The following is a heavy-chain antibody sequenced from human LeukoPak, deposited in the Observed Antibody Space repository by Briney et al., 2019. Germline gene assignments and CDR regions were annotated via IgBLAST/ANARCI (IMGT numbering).Heavy chain of an antibody. V-gene: IGHV2-5*02. CDR1: GFSLSTSGVG. Sequence: SGPTLVNPTQTLTLTCTFSGFSLSTSGVGVGWIRQPPGKALEWLALIYWDDDKRYSPSLKSRLTITKDTSKNQVVLTMTNMDPLDTATYYCAHQLCGGDCYSGWFDPWGQGTLVTVSS. J-gene: IGHJ5*02. CDR3: AHQLCGGDCYSGWFDP. D-gene: IGHD2-21*02. CDR2: IYWDDDK.